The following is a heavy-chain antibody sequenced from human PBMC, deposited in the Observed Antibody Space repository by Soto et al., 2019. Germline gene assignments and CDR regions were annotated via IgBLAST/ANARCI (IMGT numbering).Heavy chain of an antibody. D-gene: IGHD3-22*01. CDR1: GGSISSGGYY. CDR3: ARGGYYDSSGYYPD. CDR2: IYYSGST. Sequence: SLTCTVSGGSISSGGYYWSWIRQHPGKGLEWIGYIYYSGSTYYNPSLKSRVTISVDTSKNQFSLKLSSVTAADTAVYYCARGGYYDSSGYYPDWGQGTLVTVSS. J-gene: IGHJ4*02. V-gene: IGHV4-31*03.